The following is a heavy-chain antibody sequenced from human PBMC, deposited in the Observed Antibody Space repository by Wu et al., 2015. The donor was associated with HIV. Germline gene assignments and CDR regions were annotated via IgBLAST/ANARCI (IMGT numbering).Heavy chain of an antibody. CDR2: IHYSGST. V-gene: IGHV4-59*11. CDR1: GDSISSQY. CDR3: ARENVDVVASIFDY. J-gene: IGHJ4*02. Sequence: QVQLQESGPGLVKPSETLSLTCTVAGDSISSQYWSWIRQPPGKGLEWIGYIHYSGSTKYNPSLKSRVTISVDTSKNQFSLKINSVTAADTAVYYCARENVDVVASIFDYWGQGTLVTVSS. D-gene: IGHD5-12*01.